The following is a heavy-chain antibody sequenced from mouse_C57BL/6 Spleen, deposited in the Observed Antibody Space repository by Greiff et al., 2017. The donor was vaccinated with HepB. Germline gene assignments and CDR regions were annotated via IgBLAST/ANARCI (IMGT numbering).Heavy chain of an antibody. CDR3: ARDPVTTGYFDY. Sequence: EVKVVESGGGLVKPGGSLKLSCAASGFTFSSYAMSWVRQTPEKRLEWVATISDGGSYTYYPDNVKGRFTISRDNAKNNLYLQMSHLKSEDTAMYYCARDPVTTGYFDYWGQGTTLTVSS. J-gene: IGHJ2*01. V-gene: IGHV5-4*01. D-gene: IGHD2-1*01. CDR1: GFTFSSYA. CDR2: ISDGGSYT.